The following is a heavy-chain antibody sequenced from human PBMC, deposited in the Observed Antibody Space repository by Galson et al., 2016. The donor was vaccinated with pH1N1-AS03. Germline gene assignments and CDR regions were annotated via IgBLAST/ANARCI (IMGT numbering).Heavy chain of an antibody. CDR1: GGFIRDGGHH. V-gene: IGHV4-39*07. Sequence: ETLSLTCSVSGGFIRDGGHHWGWIRQPPGKGLEWIGNIYYSGTTSYNPSLKSRLAVSVDLSKNQFSLNLTAVTATDTAIYYCARVAYRSGWSLFDAWGQGDLVTVSS. CDR3: ARVAYRSGWSLFDA. D-gene: IGHD6-19*01. J-gene: IGHJ5*02. CDR2: IYYSGTT.